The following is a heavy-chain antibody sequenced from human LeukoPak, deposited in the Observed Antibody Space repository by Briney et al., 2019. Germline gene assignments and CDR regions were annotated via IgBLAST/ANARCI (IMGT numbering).Heavy chain of an antibody. CDR3: AKVHTYYYDSSGYHPVDDY. CDR1: GFTFSSYG. J-gene: IGHJ4*02. Sequence: GGSLRLSCAASGFTFSSYGMHWDRQAPGKGLEWVAVISYDGSNKYYADSVKGRFTISRDNSKNTLYLQMNSLRAEDTAVYYCAKVHTYYYDSSGYHPVDDYWGQGTLVTVSS. CDR2: ISYDGSNK. D-gene: IGHD3-22*01. V-gene: IGHV3-30*18.